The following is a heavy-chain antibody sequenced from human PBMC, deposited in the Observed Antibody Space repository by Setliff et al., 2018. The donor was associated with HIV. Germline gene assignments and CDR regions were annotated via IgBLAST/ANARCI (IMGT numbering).Heavy chain of an antibody. V-gene: IGHV5-51*01. D-gene: IGHD3-3*01. CDR1: GYSFTSYY. J-gene: IGHJ4*02. Sequence: PGESLKISCKASGYSFTSYYIGWVRQMPGKGLEWMGIIYPGDSETKYSPSFQGQVTISADKSINTAYLQRSSLTASDSAMYFCAKNRGGGASGYYTPADSWGQGTLVTV. CDR3: AKNRGGGASGYYTPADS. CDR2: IYPGDSET.